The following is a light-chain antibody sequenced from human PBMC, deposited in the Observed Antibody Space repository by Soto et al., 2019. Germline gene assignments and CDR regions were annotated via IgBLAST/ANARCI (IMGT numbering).Light chain of an antibody. V-gene: IGKV3-20*01. J-gene: IGKJ5*01. CDR1: QSVRSNY. CDR2: GAS. CDR3: QQYHWAPDT. Sequence: EIVLTQSPGTLSLSPGERATLACRASQSVRSNYLAWYQQKPGQAPRLLIYGASSRATGIPDRFSGSGSGTDFTLTISRLEPEDFAMYYCQQYHWAPDTFGQGTRLEIK.